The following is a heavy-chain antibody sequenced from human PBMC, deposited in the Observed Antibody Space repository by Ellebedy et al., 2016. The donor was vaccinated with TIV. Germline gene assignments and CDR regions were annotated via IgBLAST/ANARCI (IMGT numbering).Heavy chain of an antibody. Sequence: MPSETLSLTCSVSAYSISSGYYWGWIRQPPGKGLEWIGSIYYSGTYYNPSLKTRVTMSVDTSKNQFSLRLTSATAADTAVYFCTRVTGDYYVDFDYWGQGTLVTVSS. V-gene: IGHV4-38-2*02. CDR1: AYSISSGYY. J-gene: IGHJ4*02. CDR2: IYYSGT. D-gene: IGHD3-22*01. CDR3: TRVTGDYYVDFDY.